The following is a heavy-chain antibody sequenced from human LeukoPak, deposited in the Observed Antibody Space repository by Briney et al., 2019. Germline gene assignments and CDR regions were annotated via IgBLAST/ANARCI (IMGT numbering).Heavy chain of an antibody. D-gene: IGHD6-13*01. CDR1: GYTLTELS. J-gene: IGHJ4*02. V-gene: IGHV1-24*01. Sequence: GASVKVSCKVSGYTLTELSMHWVRQAPGKGLEWMGGFDPEDGETIYVQKFQGRVTMTEDTSTDIAYMELSSLRSEDTAVYYCARDQHSSSWYLTGGLDYWGQGTLVTVSS. CDR2: FDPEDGET. CDR3: ARDQHSSSWYLTGGLDY.